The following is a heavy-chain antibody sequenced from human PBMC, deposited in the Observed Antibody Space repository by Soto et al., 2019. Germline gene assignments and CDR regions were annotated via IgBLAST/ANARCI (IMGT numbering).Heavy chain of an antibody. CDR2: IIPIFGTA. Sequence: QVQLVQSGADVKKPGSSVKVSCEVSGGTFSNYAFTWVRQGPGLGLEWMGGIIPIFGTANYARQFKGRVAISADKSTTTTYMELSNLTSEDTAVYYCARVAETGYTSGWYYFDYWGQGSLVTVSS. CDR3: ARVAETGYTSGWYYFDY. V-gene: IGHV1-69*14. CDR1: GGTFSNYA. J-gene: IGHJ4*02. D-gene: IGHD6-19*01.